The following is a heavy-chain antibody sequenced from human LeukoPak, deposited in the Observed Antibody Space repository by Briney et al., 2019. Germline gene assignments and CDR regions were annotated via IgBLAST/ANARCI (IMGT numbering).Heavy chain of an antibody. V-gene: IGHV3-74*01. D-gene: IGHD4-17*01. J-gene: IGHJ3*02. CDR2: INNDGSNT. Sequence: GGSLRLSCAASGFTFSRYWMHWVRQAPGKGLVWVSRINNDGSNTYYADSVKGRFTITRDNAKNTLYLQMDGLRAEDTALYYCARYGTDPFDIWGQGTLVTVSS. CDR3: ARYGTDPFDI. CDR1: GFTFSRYW.